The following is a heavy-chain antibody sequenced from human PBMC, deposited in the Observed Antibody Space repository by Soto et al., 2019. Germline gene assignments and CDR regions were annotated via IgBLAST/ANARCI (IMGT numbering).Heavy chain of an antibody. V-gene: IGHV4-30-4*01. CDR3: ASSSLYGMHV. J-gene: IGHJ6*02. CDR2: IYYSGNT. Sequence: PSETLSLTCSVSGGSISSGYYYWSWIRQPPGKGLEWIGNIYYSGNTYYNPSLKSRLIISIDTSKKQFSLKVGSVTAADTAVYYSASSSLYGMHVWGQGTPVTVS. CDR1: GGSISSGYYY.